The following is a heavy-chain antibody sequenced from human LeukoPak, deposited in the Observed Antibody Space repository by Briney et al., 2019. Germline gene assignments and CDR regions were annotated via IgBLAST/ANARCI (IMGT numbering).Heavy chain of an antibody. V-gene: IGHV4-39*07. CDR1: GGSISGSKYY. CDR3: ARGGYCSSTSCYSPGSDFDY. CDR2: IYYSGNR. D-gene: IGHD2-2*02. Sequence: SETLSLTCTVSGGSISGSKYYWGWLRQPPGKGLEWIGSIYYSGNRYYNPSLKSRVTISVDTSKNQFSLKLSSVTAADTAVYYCARGGYCSSTSCYSPGSDFDYCGQGTLVTVSS. J-gene: IGHJ4*02.